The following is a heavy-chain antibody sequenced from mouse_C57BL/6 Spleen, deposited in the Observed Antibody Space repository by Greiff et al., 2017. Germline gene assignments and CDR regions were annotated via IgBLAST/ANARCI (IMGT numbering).Heavy chain of an antibody. V-gene: IGHV5-6*01. J-gene: IGHJ1*03. Sequence: EVQVVESGGDLVKPGASLKLSCAASGFTFSSYGMSWVRQTPDKRLEWVATISSGGSYTYYPGSVKGRFTISGDKAKNTLYLQMSSLKSEDTAMYYCANYDGYFDVRGTGTTVT. CDR2: ISSGGSYT. D-gene: IGHD2-4*01. CDR3: ANYDGYFDV. CDR1: GFTFSSYG.